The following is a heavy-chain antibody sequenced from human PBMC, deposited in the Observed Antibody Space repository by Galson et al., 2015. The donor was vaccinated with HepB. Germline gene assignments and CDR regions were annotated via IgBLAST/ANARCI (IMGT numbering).Heavy chain of an antibody. J-gene: IGHJ6*02. CDR1: GFTFSEYY. CDR2: ISISSSYT. D-gene: IGHD4-23*01. Sequence: SLRLSCAASGFTFSEYYMSWIRQAPGKGLEWISYISISSSYTNYADSAKGRFTISRDNAKKSLYLEMSSLRAEDTAVYYCARAGRVTLYFAMDIWGQGTTVTGS. V-gene: IGHV3-11*06. CDR3: ARAGRVTLYFAMDI.